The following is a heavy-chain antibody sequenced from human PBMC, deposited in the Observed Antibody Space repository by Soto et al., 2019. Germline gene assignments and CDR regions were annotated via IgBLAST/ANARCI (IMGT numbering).Heavy chain of an antibody. CDR3: ARDNYGSGSYSPFDY. CDR2: IFYRGST. V-gene: IGHV4-30-4*01. D-gene: IGHD3-10*01. J-gene: IGHJ4*02. CDR1: GGSFSSVNAY. Sequence: SETLSLTCNVSGGSFSSVNAYWTWIRQPPGKGLEWIGYIFYRGSTSYNPSLRSRVSISMDTSKNQFSLTLSSVTAADTAVYYCARDNYGSGSYSPFDYWGPGTLVTVSS.